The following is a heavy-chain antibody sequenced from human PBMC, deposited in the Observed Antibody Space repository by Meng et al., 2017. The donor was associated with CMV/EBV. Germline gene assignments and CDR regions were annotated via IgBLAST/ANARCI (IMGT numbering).Heavy chain of an antibody. V-gene: IGHV3-53*05. J-gene: IGHJ4*02. D-gene: IGHD2-2*02. Sequence: GGSLRLSCAASGFTVSSNYMSWVRQAPGKGLEWVSVIYSGGSTYYADSVKGRFTISRDNSKNTLYLQMNSLRAEDTAVYYCANYCSSTSCYTRSDYWGQGTLVTVSS. CDR1: GFTVSSNY. CDR3: ANYCSSTSCYTRSDY. CDR2: IYSGGST.